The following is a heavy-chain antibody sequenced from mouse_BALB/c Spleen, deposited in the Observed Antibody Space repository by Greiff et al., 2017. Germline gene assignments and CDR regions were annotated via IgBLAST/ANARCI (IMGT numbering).Heavy chain of an antibody. CDR1: GYTFTSYW. V-gene: IGHV1-87*01. Sequence: VQLQQSGAELARPGASVKLSCKASGYTFTSYWMQWVKQRPGQGLEWSGAIYPGDGDTRYTQKFKGKATLTADKSSSTAYMQLSSLASEDSAVYYCARSVSAMDYWGQGTSVTVSS. CDR3: ARSVSAMDY. J-gene: IGHJ4*01. CDR2: IYPGDGDT. D-gene: IGHD2-10*02.